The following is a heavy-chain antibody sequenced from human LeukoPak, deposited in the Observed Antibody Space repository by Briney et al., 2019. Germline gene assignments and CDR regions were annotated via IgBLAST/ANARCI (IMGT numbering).Heavy chain of an antibody. CDR1: GGSISSYY. J-gene: IGHJ4*02. V-gene: IGHV4-59*01. D-gene: IGHD1-26*01. CDR3: ARVSGSYLFDY. Sequence: SQTLSLTCTVSGGSISSYYWSWIRHPPGKGLEWIGYIYYSGSTNYNPSLKSRVTISVDTSKNQFSLKLSSVTAADTAVYYCARVSGSYLFDYWGQGTLVTVSS. CDR2: IYYSGST.